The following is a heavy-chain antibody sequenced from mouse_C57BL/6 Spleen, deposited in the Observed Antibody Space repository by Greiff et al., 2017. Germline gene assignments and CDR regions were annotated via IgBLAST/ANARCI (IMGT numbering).Heavy chain of an antibody. CDR1: GYTFTSYW. CDR3: ARRGIITTVVADAMGY. CDR2: IYPSDSET. J-gene: IGHJ4*01. V-gene: IGHV1-61*01. D-gene: IGHD1-1*01. Sequence: QVQLQQPGAELVRPGSSVKLSCKASGYTFTSYWMDWVKQRPGQGLEWIGNIYPSDSETHYNQKFKDKATLTVDKSSSTAYMQLSSLTSEDSAVYYCARRGIITTVVADAMGYWGQGTSVTVSS.